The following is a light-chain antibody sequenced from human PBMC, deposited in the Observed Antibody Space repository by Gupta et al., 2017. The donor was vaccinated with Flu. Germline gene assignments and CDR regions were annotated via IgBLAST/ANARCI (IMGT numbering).Light chain of an antibody. J-gene: IGKJ2*01. V-gene: IGKV3-20*01. CDR3: QQYGNSPET. CDR1: QSVNSRY. CDR2: GAS. Sequence: SEWTQSPATLPLSPGERATLSCRASQSVNSRYLAWYQQRPGQAPRLLIYGASSRATGIPDRFSGSGSGTDFTLTISRLEPEDFAVFYCQQYGNSPETFGQGTKVEI.